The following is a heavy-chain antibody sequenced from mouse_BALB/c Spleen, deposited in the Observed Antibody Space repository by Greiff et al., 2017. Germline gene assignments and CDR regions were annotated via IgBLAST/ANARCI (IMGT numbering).Heavy chain of an antibody. D-gene: IGHD2-1*01. CDR2: ISSGGSYT. V-gene: IGHV5-6-4*01. CDR1: GFTFSSYT. CDR3: TIDEGYGNSYWYFDV. J-gene: IGHJ1*01. Sequence: EVQGVESGGGLVKPGGSLKLSCAASGFTFSSYTMSWVRQTPEKRLEWVATISSGGSYTYYPDSVKGRFTISRDNATNTLYLQMSSLKSEDTAMYYCTIDEGYGNSYWYFDVWGAGTTVTVSS.